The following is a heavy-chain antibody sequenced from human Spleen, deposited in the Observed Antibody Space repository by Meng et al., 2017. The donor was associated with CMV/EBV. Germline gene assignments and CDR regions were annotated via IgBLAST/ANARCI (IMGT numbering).Heavy chain of an antibody. Sequence: SCAGSGFTFSNSWMHWVRQAPGEGLVWVSRINIDGSNTRYADSVKGRFTISRDNAKNTMYLQINSLRAEDTAVYYCARSGRGTNSFDYWGQGTLVTVSS. V-gene: IGHV3-74*01. CDR3: ARSGRGTNSFDY. J-gene: IGHJ4*02. CDR1: GFTFSNSW. D-gene: IGHD1-14*01. CDR2: INIDGSNT.